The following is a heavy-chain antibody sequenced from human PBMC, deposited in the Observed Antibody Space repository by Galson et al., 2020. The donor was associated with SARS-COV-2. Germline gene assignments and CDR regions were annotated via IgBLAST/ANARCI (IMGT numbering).Heavy chain of an antibody. D-gene: IGHD4-4*01. Sequence: TGGSLRLSCAASGFKFSDFAMHWVRQVPGKGLEWVAIISYDENVRYNADSVKGRFTISRDNSRNTLHLQMNSLRPEDSAVYYCAREGPDYSSSYFDYWGQGTLVTVSS. CDR1: GFKFSDFA. CDR3: AREGPDYSSSYFDY. CDR2: ISYDENVR. V-gene: IGHV3-30*04. J-gene: IGHJ4*02.